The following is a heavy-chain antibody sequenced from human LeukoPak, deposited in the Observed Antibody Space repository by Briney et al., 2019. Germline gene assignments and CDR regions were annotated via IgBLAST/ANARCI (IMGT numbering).Heavy chain of an antibody. CDR3: ARGGYYGSGNDFRFDP. D-gene: IGHD3-10*01. V-gene: IGHV4-59*02. Sequence: SETLSLTCSVSGGSVSSYYWSWIRQPPGKGLEWIGYIHYSGSTNYNPSLKSRVTISVDTSKNQFSLKLTSVTAADTAVYFCARGGYYGSGNDFRFDPWGQGTLVTVSS. CDR2: IHYSGST. CDR1: GGSVSSYY. J-gene: IGHJ5*02.